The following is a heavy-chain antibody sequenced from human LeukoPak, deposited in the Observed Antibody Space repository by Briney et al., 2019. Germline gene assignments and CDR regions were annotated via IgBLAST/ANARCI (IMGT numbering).Heavy chain of an antibody. CDR3: ARKRLSADSFDI. CDR1: GDSVFSNSTA. Sequence: SQTLSLTCAISGDSVFSNSTAWNWIRQSPSRGLEWLRRTYYRSKWYNDYTVSVKSRITFNPDTSKNQFSLHLNSVTPEDTAVYYCARKRLSADSFDIWGQGTMVTVSS. CDR2: TYYRSKWYN. V-gene: IGHV6-1*01. J-gene: IGHJ3*02. D-gene: IGHD4/OR15-4a*01.